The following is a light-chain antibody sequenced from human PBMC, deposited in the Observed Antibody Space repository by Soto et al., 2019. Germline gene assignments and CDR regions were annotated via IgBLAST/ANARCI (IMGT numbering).Light chain of an antibody. J-gene: IGKJ5*01. CDR2: DSS. Sequence: EIVLTQSPATLSLSPGERATLSCRASQSVSSYLAWYQQKPGQAPRLLIYDSSSRATGVPARFSGSGSGTDFTLTISRLEPEDFAVYYCQQYGSSPHFGQGTRLEIK. CDR1: QSVSSY. CDR3: QQYGSSPH. V-gene: IGKV3-20*01.